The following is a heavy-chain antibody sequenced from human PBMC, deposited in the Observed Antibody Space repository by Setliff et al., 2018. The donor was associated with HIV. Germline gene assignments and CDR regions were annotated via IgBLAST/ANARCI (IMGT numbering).Heavy chain of an antibody. CDR1: GGSISSHY. J-gene: IGHJ6*03. CDR2: IYTSGNT. Sequence: PSETLSLTCTVSGGSISSHYWSWIRQPAGKGLEWIGRIYTSGNTNYNPSLKSRLTVSIDTSKDHLSLKLTSMTAADTAMYYCALTGHRLLRGYMDVWGKGTTVTVSS. CDR3: ALTGHRLLRGYMDV. V-gene: IGHV4-4*07. D-gene: IGHD2-15*01.